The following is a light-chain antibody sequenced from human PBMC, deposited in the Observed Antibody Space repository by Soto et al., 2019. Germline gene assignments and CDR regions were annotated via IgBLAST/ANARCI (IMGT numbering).Light chain of an antibody. CDR1: SSDVGGYDF. J-gene: IGLJ1*01. V-gene: IGLV2-14*03. Sequence: QSALTQPASVSGSPGQSIPISCTGSSSDVGGYDFVSWYQHHPGKAPRLMIFDVSNRPSAVSNRVSGSKSGNTASLTISGLQAEDEGDYYCASYTSRSTLVFGTGTKLTVL. CDR2: DVS. CDR3: ASYTSRSTLV.